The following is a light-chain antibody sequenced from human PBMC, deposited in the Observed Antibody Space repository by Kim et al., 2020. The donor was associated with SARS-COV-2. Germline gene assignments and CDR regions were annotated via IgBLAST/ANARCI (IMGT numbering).Light chain of an antibody. CDR2: GAS. CDR1: QTVRSN. J-gene: IGKJ2*01. V-gene: IGKV3-15*01. CDR3: QQYNDWPYT. Sequence: EIVMTQSPATLSVSPGESVTLSCSASQTVRSNLAWYQQKPGQAPRLLIYGASVRATTVPARFTGSGSGTEFTLTFSSLQSEDFAVYYCQQYNDWPYTFGQGTKLEI.